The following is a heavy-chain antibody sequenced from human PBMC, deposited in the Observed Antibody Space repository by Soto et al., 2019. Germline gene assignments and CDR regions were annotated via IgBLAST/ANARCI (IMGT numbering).Heavy chain of an antibody. CDR2: INKGGDI. J-gene: IGHJ4*02. Sequence: PGGSLRLSCVGSGFIFDSFAMNWVRQAPGKGLEWVAYINKGGDIYYAHSVKGRFTISRDNAKNSSFLQMSSLTDEDTAIYYCAKSGDSAGWGIEFWGQGTLVTVSS. CDR1: GFIFDSFA. D-gene: IGHD6-19*01. V-gene: IGHV3-7*03. CDR3: AKSGDSAGWGIEF.